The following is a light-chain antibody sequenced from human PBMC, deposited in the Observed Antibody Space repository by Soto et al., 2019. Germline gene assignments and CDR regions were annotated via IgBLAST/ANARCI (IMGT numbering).Light chain of an antibody. J-gene: IGLJ2*01. CDR1: SSDVGGYDY. CDR2: EVS. V-gene: IGLV2-8*01. CDR3: ASYGGNDNLL. Sequence: QSALTQPPSASGSPGQSVTISCTGTSSDVGGYDYVSWYQQHPGKAPKLMMFEVSKRPSGVPDRFSGSKFGNTASLTVSGLQEEDEADYYCASYGGNDNLLFGGGTKLTVL.